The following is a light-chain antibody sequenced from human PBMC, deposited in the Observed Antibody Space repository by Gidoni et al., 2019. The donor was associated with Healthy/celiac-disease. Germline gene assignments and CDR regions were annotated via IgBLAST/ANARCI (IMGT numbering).Light chain of an antibody. CDR2: WAS. J-gene: IGKJ4*01. Sequence: DIVMNQSQDSLAVSLGERATINCKSSQSVLYSSNNKNYLAWYQQKPGQPPKLLIYWASTRESGVPDRFSGSGSGTDFTLTISSLQAEDVAVYYCQQYYSTPPTFGGGTKVEIK. V-gene: IGKV4-1*01. CDR1: QSVLYSSNNKNY. CDR3: QQYYSTPPT.